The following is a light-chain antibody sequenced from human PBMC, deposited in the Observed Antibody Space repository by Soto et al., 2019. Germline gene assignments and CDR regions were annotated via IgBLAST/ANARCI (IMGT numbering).Light chain of an antibody. Sequence: EIVLTQSPGTLSLSPGERATLSCRASQTISNNFLAWYQQKPGQAPRLLIYGASSRATGIPDRFSGSGSGTDFTLTISGLEPEDFAVYHCQQHGSSPWTFGQGTKVEMK. V-gene: IGKV3-20*01. CDR1: QTISNNF. CDR2: GAS. J-gene: IGKJ1*01. CDR3: QQHGSSPWT.